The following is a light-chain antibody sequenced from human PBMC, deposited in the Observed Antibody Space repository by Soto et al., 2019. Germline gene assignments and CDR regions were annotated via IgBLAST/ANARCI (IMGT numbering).Light chain of an antibody. CDR3: QQYNSWPRA. Sequence: EIVMTQSPASLSVSPGERATLSCRASQSVSSNLAWYQQKPGQAPRLLIYGASTRATGIPARFSGSGSGTEFTLTISILQSEDFAVFYCQQYNSWPRAFGQGTKVELK. J-gene: IGKJ1*01. CDR1: QSVSSN. CDR2: GAS. V-gene: IGKV3-15*01.